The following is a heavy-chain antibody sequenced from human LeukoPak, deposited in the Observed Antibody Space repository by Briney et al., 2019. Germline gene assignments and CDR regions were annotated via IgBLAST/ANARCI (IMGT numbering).Heavy chain of an antibody. J-gene: IGHJ5*02. Sequence: ASVKVSCKASGYTFTGYYMHWVRQAPGQGLEWMGWINPNSGGTNYAQKFQGRVTMTRDTSISTAYMELSRLRSDDTDEYYCARDRGHSSGPDPNWFDPWGQGTLVTVSS. D-gene: IGHD6-19*01. CDR2: INPNSGGT. CDR1: GYTFTGYY. CDR3: ARDRGHSSGPDPNWFDP. V-gene: IGHV1-2*02.